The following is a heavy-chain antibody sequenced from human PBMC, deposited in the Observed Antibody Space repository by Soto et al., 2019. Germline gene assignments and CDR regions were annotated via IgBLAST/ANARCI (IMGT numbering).Heavy chain of an antibody. CDR3: AKQDSYWHGGGGWFDP. CDR1: GFTFSAYD. Sequence: EVQLVESGGGLVQPGGSLRLSCAASGFTFSAYDMHWVRQPTGKGLEWVSAIGTLHDPYYPDSVKGRYTISRENAKNSLNLQMNSLTTVDTAVDYCAKQDSYWHGGGGWFDPWGQGTLVTVSS. J-gene: IGHJ5*02. CDR2: IGTLHDP. D-gene: IGHD2-8*02. V-gene: IGHV3-13*05.